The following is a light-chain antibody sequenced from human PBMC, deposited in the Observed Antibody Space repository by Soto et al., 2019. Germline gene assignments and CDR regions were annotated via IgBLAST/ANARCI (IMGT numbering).Light chain of an antibody. Sequence: QSVLTQPPSVSAAPGLKVTISCSGSISNIGVNYVSWYQQVPGTAPKLLIYEHNKRPSGIPDRFSGSTSGTSATLGITGLQTGDEGDYYCATWDSKLRAVVFGGGTKVTVL. V-gene: IGLV1-51*01. CDR3: ATWDSKLRAVV. CDR2: EHN. CDR1: ISNIGVNY. J-gene: IGLJ2*01.